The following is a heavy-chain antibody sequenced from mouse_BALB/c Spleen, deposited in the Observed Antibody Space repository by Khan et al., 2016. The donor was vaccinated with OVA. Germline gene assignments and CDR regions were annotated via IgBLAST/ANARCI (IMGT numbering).Heavy chain of an antibody. J-gene: IGHJ2*01. Sequence: EVQLKESGPGLVKPSQSLSLTCTVTGYSITSGYAWNWIRQFPGNILEWMGYISYSGVTSYTPSLKSRISITRDTSKNKFFLQLNSVTTEDTASYYCARGNYYGYYFDYWGQGTTLTVSS. CDR2: ISYSGVT. D-gene: IGHD1-1*01. V-gene: IGHV3-2*02. CDR3: ARGNYYGYYFDY. CDR1: GYSITSGYA.